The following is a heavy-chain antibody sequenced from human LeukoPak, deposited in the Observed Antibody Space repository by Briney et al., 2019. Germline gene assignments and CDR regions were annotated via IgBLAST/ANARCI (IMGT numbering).Heavy chain of an antibody. CDR1: GFTFSSYS. J-gene: IGHJ5*02. CDR3: ARERERFFNL. V-gene: IGHV3-21*01. D-gene: IGHD3-3*01. CDR2: ISSSSSYI. Sequence: GSLRLSCAASGFTFSSYSMNWVRQAPGKGLEWVSSISSSSSYIYYADSVKGRFTISRDNSKNTLYLQMNSLRAEDTAVYYCARERERFFNLWGQGTLVTVSS.